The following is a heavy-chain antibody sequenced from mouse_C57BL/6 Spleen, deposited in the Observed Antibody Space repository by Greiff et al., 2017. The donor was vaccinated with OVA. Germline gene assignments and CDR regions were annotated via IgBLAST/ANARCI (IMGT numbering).Heavy chain of an antibody. CDR2: ISSGSSTI. J-gene: IGHJ4*01. CDR3: ARSGPYAMDY. Sequence: EVKVEESGGGLVKPGGSLKLSCAASGFTFSDYGMHWVRQAPEKGLEWVAYISSGSSTIYYADTVKGRFTISRDNAKNTLFLQMTSLRSEDTAMYYCARSGPYAMDYWGQGTSVTVSS. D-gene: IGHD4-1*01. CDR1: GFTFSDYG. V-gene: IGHV5-17*01.